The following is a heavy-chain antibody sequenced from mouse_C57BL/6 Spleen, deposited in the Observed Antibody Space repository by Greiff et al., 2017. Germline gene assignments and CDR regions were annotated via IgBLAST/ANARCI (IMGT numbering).Heavy chain of an antibody. D-gene: IGHD1-1*01. J-gene: IGHJ1*03. V-gene: IGHV1-18*01. CDR1: GYTFTDYN. Sequence: EVQLQQSGPELVKPGASVKIPCKASGYTFTDYNMDWVKQSHGKSLEWIGDINPNNGGTIYNQKFKGKATLTVDKSSSTAYMELRSLTSEDTAVYYCARSYGSGSWYFDVWGTGTTVTVSS. CDR3: ARSYGSGSWYFDV. CDR2: INPNNGGT.